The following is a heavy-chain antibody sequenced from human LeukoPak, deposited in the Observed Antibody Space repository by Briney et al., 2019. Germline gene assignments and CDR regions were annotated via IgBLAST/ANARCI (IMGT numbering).Heavy chain of an antibody. D-gene: IGHD1-26*01. Sequence: GGSLRLSCVASGFTFSDYYLSWIRQAPGKGPEWVAVISSSAVTVYYADSVKGRFTISRGNAKKSLYLHMNSLRVDDTAFYFCARGGWAGAPPFDSWGQGVLVTVSS. CDR3: ARGGWAGAPPFDS. CDR2: ISSSAVTV. J-gene: IGHJ5*01. V-gene: IGHV3-11*01. CDR1: GFTFSDYY.